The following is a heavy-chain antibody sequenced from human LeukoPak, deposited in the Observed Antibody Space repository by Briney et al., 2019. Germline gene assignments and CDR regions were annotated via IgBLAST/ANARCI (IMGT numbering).Heavy chain of an antibody. CDR1: GYTFNRYG. D-gene: IGHD1-26*01. CDR2: ISAKNGNT. CDR3: ARDTEWERNPDYFDC. V-gene: IGHV1-18*01. Sequence: ASVKVSCKASGYTFNRYGISWVCQAPGQGLEWMGWISAKNGNTIYAQKVQGRVTMTTDTSTSTAYMELRSLRSDDTGIYYCARDTEWERNPDYFDCWGQGTLVTVSS. J-gene: IGHJ4*02.